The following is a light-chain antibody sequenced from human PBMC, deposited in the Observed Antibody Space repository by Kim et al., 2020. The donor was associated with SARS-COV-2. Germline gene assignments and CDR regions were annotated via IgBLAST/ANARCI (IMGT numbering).Light chain of an antibody. V-gene: IGLV2-23*02. Sequence: QSALTQQASVSGSPGQSITISCTGTSSDVGNYNLVSWYQQHPGKAPKLMIYEVTKRPSGVSNRFSGSKSAYTASLTISGLQAEDEGDYYCCSYARNHTWVFGGGTQLTVL. CDR3: CSYARNHTWV. CDR1: SSDVGNYNL. J-gene: IGLJ3*02. CDR2: EVT.